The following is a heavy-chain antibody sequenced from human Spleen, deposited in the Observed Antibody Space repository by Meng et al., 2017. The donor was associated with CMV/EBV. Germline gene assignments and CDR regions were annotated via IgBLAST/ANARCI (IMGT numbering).Heavy chain of an antibody. V-gene: IGHV3-30-3*01. CDR1: GFTFSNDA. Sequence: GFTFSNDAMHWVRQAPGKGLEWVAVISYDGSNKYYADSVKGRFTISRDNSKNTLYLQMNSLRAEDTAVYYCARDRSRGGNSRFPLDYWGQGTLVTVSS. D-gene: IGHD4-23*01. CDR2: ISYDGSNK. J-gene: IGHJ4*02. CDR3: ARDRSRGGNSRFPLDY.